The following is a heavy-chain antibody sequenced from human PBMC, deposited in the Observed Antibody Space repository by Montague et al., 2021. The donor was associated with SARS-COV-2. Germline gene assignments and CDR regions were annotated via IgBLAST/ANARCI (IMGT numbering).Heavy chain of an antibody. V-gene: IGHV4-34*01. CDR3: ARGTERAFTYDYGSGGYASAY. CDR1: GGSFSGYY. Sequence: SETLSLTCAVYGGSFSGYYWCWIRQPPGKGLERIGEINHSGSTKYNPYLKSRVTISVDTSKNQFSLKLSPVTAADTAVYYCARGTERAFTYDYGSGGYASAYWGQGTLVTVSS. J-gene: IGHJ4*02. D-gene: IGHD3-22*01. CDR2: INHSGST.